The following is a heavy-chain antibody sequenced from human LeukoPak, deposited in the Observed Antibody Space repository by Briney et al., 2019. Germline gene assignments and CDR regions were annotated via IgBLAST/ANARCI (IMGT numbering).Heavy chain of an antibody. CDR1: GDSISDYY. Sequence: PSETLSLTCTVSGDSISDYYWGWIRQPPGKGPEWIGYVYSSGSTNYSPSLKSRVTISVDTSNNQFSLNLNSVTAADTAIYCCARYQKGGGAFDFWGQGTMVTVSS. D-gene: IGHD2-2*01. CDR3: ARYQKGGGAFDF. J-gene: IGHJ3*01. V-gene: IGHV4-59*01. CDR2: VYSSGST.